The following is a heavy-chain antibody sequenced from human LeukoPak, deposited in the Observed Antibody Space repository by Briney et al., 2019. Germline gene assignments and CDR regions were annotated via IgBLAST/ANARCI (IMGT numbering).Heavy chain of an antibody. D-gene: IGHD3-16*01. CDR3: ARGGGLDV. V-gene: IGHV3-7*03. J-gene: IGHJ6*02. CDR1: GFTFSSFW. CDR2: IKEDGSVK. Sequence: GGSLRLSCAASGFTFSSFWMIWVRQAPGKGLEWEANIKEDGSVKNYVDSVKGRFTISRDNAKNSLFLQMSNLRAEDTAVYFCARGGGLDVWGQGATVTVSS.